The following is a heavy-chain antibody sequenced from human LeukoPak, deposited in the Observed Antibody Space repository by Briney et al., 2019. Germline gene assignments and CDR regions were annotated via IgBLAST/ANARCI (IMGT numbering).Heavy chain of an antibody. D-gene: IGHD5-24*01. CDR3: ARASDPWLQLN. V-gene: IGHV3-7*05. CDR2: IKQDGSEK. J-gene: IGHJ4*02. Sequence: GGSLRLSCAASGFTFSNYWMIWVRQAPGKGLEWVANIKQDGSEKRYADSVRGRFSISRDNAQTSLYLQMNSLRAEDTAVYYCARASDPWLQLNWGQGTLVTVSS. CDR1: GFTFSNYW.